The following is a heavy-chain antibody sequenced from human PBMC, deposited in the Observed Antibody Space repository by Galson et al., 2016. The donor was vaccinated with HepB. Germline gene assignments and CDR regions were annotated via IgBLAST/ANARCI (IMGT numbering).Heavy chain of an antibody. Sequence: SLRLSCAASGFTFSSYAMHWIRQAPGKGLEYVSAISSNGGSTYYANSVKGRFTISRDNSKNTLYLQMGSLRAEDTAVYYCARDDSGGWYGFHYGMDVWGQGTTVTVSS. D-gene: IGHD6-19*01. J-gene: IGHJ6*02. CDR3: ARDDSGGWYGFHYGMDV. CDR1: GFTFSSYA. V-gene: IGHV3-64*01. CDR2: ISSNGGST.